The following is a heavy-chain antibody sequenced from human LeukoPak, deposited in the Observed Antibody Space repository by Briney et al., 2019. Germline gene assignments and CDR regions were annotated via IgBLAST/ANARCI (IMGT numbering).Heavy chain of an antibody. CDR3: AIKGRDFEVAPTAMKHNYGMDV. J-gene: IGHJ6*02. V-gene: IGHV1-18*01. CDR2: ISAYNGNT. CDR1: VYTFTTYG. D-gene: IGHD2-2*01. Sequence: ASLRVSSTVSVYTFTTYGISWVREAPGQGVEWRGWISAYNGNTNYAQQFQGRVTMPRDTSTSTVFMELSSLRSEDTAVYYCAIKGRDFEVAPTAMKHNYGMDVWGQGTTVTVSS.